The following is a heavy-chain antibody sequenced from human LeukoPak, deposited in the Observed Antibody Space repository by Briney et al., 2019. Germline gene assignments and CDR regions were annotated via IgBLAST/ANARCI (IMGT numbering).Heavy chain of an antibody. CDR1: GFTFTSYW. D-gene: IGHD3-10*01. CDR3: ARDHPVRGVMIPFDY. Sequence: GGSLRLSCAASGFTFTSYWMHWVRQTPGKGLAWVSRINSDGSSTRYADSVKGRFTISRDNAKNTLYLQMNSLRAEDTAVYFCARDHPVRGVMIPFDYWGQGTRVTVSS. J-gene: IGHJ4*02. V-gene: IGHV3-74*01. CDR2: INSDGSST.